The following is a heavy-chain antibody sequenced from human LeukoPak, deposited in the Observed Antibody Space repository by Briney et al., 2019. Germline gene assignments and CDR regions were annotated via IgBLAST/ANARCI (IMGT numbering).Heavy chain of an antibody. CDR3: ARGYSSGWEFDY. D-gene: IGHD6-19*01. Sequence: GGSLRLSCAASGFTFSSYAMSWVRQAPGKGLEWVSAISGSGGGTYYADSVKGRFTISRDNSKNTLYLQMNSLRAEDTAVYYCARGYSSGWEFDYWGQGTLVTVSS. CDR2: ISGSGGGT. V-gene: IGHV3-23*01. J-gene: IGHJ4*02. CDR1: GFTFSSYA.